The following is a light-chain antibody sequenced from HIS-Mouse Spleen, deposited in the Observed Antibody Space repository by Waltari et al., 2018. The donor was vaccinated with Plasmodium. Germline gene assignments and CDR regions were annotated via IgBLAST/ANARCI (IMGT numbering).Light chain of an antibody. CDR2: YYSDSDK. Sequence: QPVLTQPPSSSASPGESARLTCTLPSDINVGSYNIYWYQQKPGCPPRYLLYYYSDSDKGQGSGVPSRFSGSKDAAANTWILLISGLQSEDEADYYCMIWPSNASGVFGGGTKLTVL. CDR3: MIWPSNASGV. CDR1: SDINVGSYN. J-gene: IGLJ3*02. V-gene: IGLV5-37*01.